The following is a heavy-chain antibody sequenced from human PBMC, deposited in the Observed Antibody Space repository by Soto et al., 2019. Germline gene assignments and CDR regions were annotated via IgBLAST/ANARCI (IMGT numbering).Heavy chain of an antibody. D-gene: IGHD2-21*02. CDR3: ARDLWGYCGTDCYPLDV. J-gene: IGHJ6*02. CDR2: MYNTGST. Sequence: SETLSLTCTVSGSSISGYYWSWIRQPPGKGLEWIGYMYNTGSTVYNPSFKSRVSISVDSSKNQFSLKLNSVTAAYTAVYYCARDLWGYCGTDCYPLDVWGQGTTVT. V-gene: IGHV4-59*01. CDR1: GSSISGYY.